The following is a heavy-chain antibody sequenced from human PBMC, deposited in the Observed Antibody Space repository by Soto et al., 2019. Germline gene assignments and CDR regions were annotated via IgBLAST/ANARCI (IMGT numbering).Heavy chain of an antibody. J-gene: IGHJ6*02. CDR3: AREGAAPYYYYGMDV. CDR1: GGSISSGGYF. Sequence: QVQLQESGPGLVKPSQTLSLTCTVSGGSISSGGYFWSWIRQHPGKGLEWIGFIYYSGSTYYNPSLKRRVTISVDPSKNHFSLKLSSVTAADTAVYYCAREGAAPYYYYGMDVWGQGTTVTVSS. D-gene: IGHD6-6*01. CDR2: IYYSGST. V-gene: IGHV4-31*03.